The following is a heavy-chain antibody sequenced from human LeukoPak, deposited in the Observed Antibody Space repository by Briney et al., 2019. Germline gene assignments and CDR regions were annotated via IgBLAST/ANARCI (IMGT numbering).Heavy chain of an antibody. CDR3: ARGTYYYGSDPPTDY. CDR1: GYTFTSYD. Sequence: ASVKVSCKASGYTFTSYDINWVRQATGQGLEWMGWMNPNSGNTGYAQKFQGRATMTRNTSISTAYMELSSLRSEDTAVYYCARGTYYYGSDPPTDYWGQGTLVTVSS. J-gene: IGHJ4*02. CDR2: MNPNSGNT. D-gene: IGHD3-10*01. V-gene: IGHV1-8*01.